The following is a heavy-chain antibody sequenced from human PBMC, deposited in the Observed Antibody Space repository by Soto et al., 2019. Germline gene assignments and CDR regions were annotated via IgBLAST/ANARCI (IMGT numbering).Heavy chain of an antibody. J-gene: IGHJ5*02. D-gene: IGHD3-9*01. Sequence: SETLSLTCVVSGGSISSTNWLTWVRQTPGKRLEWIGEINHNGSTTYNPSLRSRVTISVDTSKNQFSLKLSSVTAADTAVYYCARVYLSDDILTGYDNWFDPWGQGTLVTVSS. CDR3: ARVYLSDDILTGYDNWFDP. CDR2: INHNGST. V-gene: IGHV4-4*02. CDR1: GGSISSTNW.